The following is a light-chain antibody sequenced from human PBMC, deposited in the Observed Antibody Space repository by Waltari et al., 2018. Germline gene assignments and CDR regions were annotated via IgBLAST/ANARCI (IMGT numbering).Light chain of an antibody. V-gene: IGKV3-20*01. J-gene: IGKJ1*01. CDR3: QHYGTSSWT. CDR1: QTISYST. CDR2: GAS. Sequence: EIVLTQSPGTLYLSPGDRATLSCRSSQTISYSTLAWYQQKPGQGPRLLIYGASNWPTGVPSRFSGSGSGQDFTLAISRLEPDDFAVYYCQHYGTSSWTFGQGTKVEVK.